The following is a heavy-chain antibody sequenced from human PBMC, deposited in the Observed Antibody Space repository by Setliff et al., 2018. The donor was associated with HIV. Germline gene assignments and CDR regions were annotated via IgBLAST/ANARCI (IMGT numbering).Heavy chain of an antibody. Sequence: ASVKVSCKASGYTFTSYGISWVRQAPGQGLEWMGWISAYNGGTNYAQKLQGRVTITTDESTSTAYMELSSLRSEDTAVYYCARESLNLGELSSNPDASDIWGQGAMVTVSS. CDR2: ISAYNGGT. D-gene: IGHD3-16*02. CDR1: GYTFTSYG. J-gene: IGHJ3*02. V-gene: IGHV1-18*01. CDR3: ARESLNLGELSSNPDASDI.